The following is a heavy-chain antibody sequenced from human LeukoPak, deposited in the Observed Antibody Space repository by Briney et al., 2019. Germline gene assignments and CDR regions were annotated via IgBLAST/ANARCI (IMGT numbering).Heavy chain of an antibody. CDR1: GGSISSGDYY. CDR3: ARGGDYGGKSETDY. D-gene: IGHD4-23*01. V-gene: IGHV4-30-4*08. CDR2: IYYSGST. Sequence: PSQTLSLTCTVSGGSISSGDYYWSWIRQPRGKGLEWIGYIYYSGSTYYNPSLKSRVTISVDTSKNQFSLKLSSVTAADTAVYYCARGGDYGGKSETDYWGQGTLVTVSS. J-gene: IGHJ4*02.